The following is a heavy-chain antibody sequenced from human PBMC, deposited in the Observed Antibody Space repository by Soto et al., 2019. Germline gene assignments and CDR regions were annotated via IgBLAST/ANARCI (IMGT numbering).Heavy chain of an antibody. Sequence: EVQLVESGGGLVQPGGSLRLSCAASGFNFRNDDMLWVRQVKGKGLEWVSAIGSAGDTYYSASVKGRFTISRENTKNFLFLQMNSLRAGDTAVYHCARGGYSSGFYHYAMDVWGQGTAVTVSS. CDR1: GFNFRNDD. CDR3: ARGGYSSGFYHYAMDV. V-gene: IGHV3-13*01. D-gene: IGHD6-19*01. J-gene: IGHJ6*02. CDR2: IGSAGDT.